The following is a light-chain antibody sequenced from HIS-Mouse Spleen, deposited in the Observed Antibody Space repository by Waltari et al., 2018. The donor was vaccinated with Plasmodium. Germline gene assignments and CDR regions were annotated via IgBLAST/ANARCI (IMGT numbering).Light chain of an antibody. CDR1: ALQKKY. Sequence: SYELTQPPSVSVSPGQTARITCSGDALQKKYAYWYQQKSGQAPMLVIYEDSKRPAGIPERFSGSSSGTMATLTISGAQVEDEADYYCYSTDSSGNHWVFGGGTKLTVL. J-gene: IGLJ3*02. CDR2: EDS. V-gene: IGLV3-10*01. CDR3: YSTDSSGNHWV.